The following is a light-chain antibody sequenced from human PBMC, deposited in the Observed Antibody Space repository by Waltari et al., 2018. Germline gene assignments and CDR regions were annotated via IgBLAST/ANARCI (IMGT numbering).Light chain of an antibody. CDR1: HSVLYNTNDKNY. CDR2: WAS. J-gene: IGKJ1*01. V-gene: IGKV4-1*01. Sequence: DIVMIQSQEFLSVSLRERDIINCTSSHSVLYNTNDKNYLAWYQQKPRQPPKLLIYWASTQQSGVPDRFSSSGSGTDFTLTINSLQAEDVAVYYCQQYYSRRTFGRGTRVEIK. CDR3: QQYYSRRT.